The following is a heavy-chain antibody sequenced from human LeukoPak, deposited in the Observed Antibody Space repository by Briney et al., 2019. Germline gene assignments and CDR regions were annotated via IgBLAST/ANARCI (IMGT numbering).Heavy chain of an antibody. Sequence: ASLKVSCKASGYTFTSYDINWVRQATGEGLEWMGWMNPNSGKTGYAQKFQGRVTMTRNTSISTAYMELSSLRSEDTAVYYCARGHQLDLEDYWGQGTLVTVSS. CDR3: ARGHQLDLEDY. J-gene: IGHJ4*02. V-gene: IGHV1-8*01. CDR1: GYTFTSYD. D-gene: IGHD1-7*01. CDR2: MNPNSGKT.